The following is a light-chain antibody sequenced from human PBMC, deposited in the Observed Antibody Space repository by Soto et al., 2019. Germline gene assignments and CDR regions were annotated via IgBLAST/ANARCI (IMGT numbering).Light chain of an antibody. CDR2: EVR. V-gene: IGLV2-14*01. CDR3: SSYTSSSTRV. J-gene: IGLJ3*02. Sequence: QSALTQPASVSGSPGQSVTISCSGTSSDVGGYDYVSWYQQHPGKAPKLMIYEVRNRPPGVSNRFSGSKSGNTASLTISGLQAEDEADYYCSSYTSSSTRVFGGGTKLTVL. CDR1: SSDVGGYDY.